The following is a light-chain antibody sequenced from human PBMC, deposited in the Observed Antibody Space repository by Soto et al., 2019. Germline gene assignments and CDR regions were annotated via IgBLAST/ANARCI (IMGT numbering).Light chain of an antibody. Sequence: QTVATQEPSFSVSPGGTVTLTCGLSSGSVSTSYYPSWYQQTPGQAPRTLIDSTNTRSSGVPDRFSGSILGNKAALTITGAQADDESDYYCVLYMGSGIRVFGGGTKLTVL. J-gene: IGLJ3*02. CDR3: VLYMGSGIRV. CDR1: SGSVSTSYY. V-gene: IGLV8-61*01. CDR2: STN.